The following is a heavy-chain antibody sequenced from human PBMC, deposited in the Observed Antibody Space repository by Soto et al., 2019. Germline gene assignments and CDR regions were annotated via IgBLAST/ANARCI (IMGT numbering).Heavy chain of an antibody. Sequence: QVQLQESGPGLVKPSGTLSLTCAVSGGSISSSNWWSWVRQPPGKGLEWIGEIYHSGSTNYNPSLTSRVTISVDKSKHQFSLKLSSVTAADTAVYYCARKTSPPITMSRPNWYDPWGQGTLVTVSS. CDR2: IYHSGST. D-gene: IGHD3-3*01. CDR3: ARKTSPPITMSRPNWYDP. J-gene: IGHJ5*02. V-gene: IGHV4-4*02. CDR1: GGSISSSNW.